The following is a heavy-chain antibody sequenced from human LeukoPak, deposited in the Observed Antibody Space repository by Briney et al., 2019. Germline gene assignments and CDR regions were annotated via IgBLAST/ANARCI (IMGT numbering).Heavy chain of an antibody. V-gene: IGHV5-51*01. Sequence: GESLKISCHGSANSFTTYWINWVRQMPGKGLEWMGIIYPVDSDTRYSPSFQGQVIISVDKSTSTAYLQWSSLTTSATAMYYCARQRCTSTSCYYDPFDMWGQGTMVLVSS. CDR1: ANSFTTYW. D-gene: IGHD2-2*01. CDR3: ARQRCTSTSCYYDPFDM. J-gene: IGHJ3*02. CDR2: IYPVDSDT.